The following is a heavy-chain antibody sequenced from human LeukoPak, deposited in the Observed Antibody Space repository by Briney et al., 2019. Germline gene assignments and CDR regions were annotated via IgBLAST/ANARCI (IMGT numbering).Heavy chain of an antibody. CDR1: GCTLNSYS. Sequence: GGSLRVSRAPSGCTLNSYSMSWVDQAPGTGLEWVSAISGSGGNTYYADSVKGRFTISRDNSKNPLNLQMNSLRDEDTAVYYCAKGLSCGWYNNNAFDIWGQGTRVTVSS. CDR2: ISGSGGNT. V-gene: IGHV3-23*01. CDR3: AKGLSCGWYNNNAFDI. J-gene: IGHJ3*02. D-gene: IGHD6-19*01.